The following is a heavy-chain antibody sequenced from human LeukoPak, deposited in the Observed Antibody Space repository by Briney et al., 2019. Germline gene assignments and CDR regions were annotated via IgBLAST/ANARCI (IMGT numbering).Heavy chain of an antibody. CDR3: ARDYYDSSGYPNFDY. Sequence: GASVKVSCKASGYTFTSYYMHGVRQAPGQGLEWMGIINPSGGSTSYAQKFQGRVTMTRDTSTSTVYMELSSLRSEDTAVYYCARDYYDSSGYPNFDYWGQGTLVTVSS. J-gene: IGHJ4*02. CDR1: GYTFTSYY. CDR2: INPSGGST. V-gene: IGHV1-46*01. D-gene: IGHD3-22*01.